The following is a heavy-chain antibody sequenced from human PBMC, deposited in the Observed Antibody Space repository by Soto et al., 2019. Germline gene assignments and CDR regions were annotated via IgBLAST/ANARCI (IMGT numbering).Heavy chain of an antibody. V-gene: IGHV4-30-4*01. CDR2: IYYSGST. J-gene: IGHJ6*02. Sequence: SETLSLTCTVSGGSINSDDYYWSWIRQPPGKGLEWIGYIYYSGSTYYNPSPKSRVTISLDTSKNHFSLKLPSVTAADTAVYYCARGYCSGGSCYSYFYGMDVWGQGTTVTVSS. CDR1: GGSINSDDYY. D-gene: IGHD2-15*01. CDR3: ARGYCSGGSCYSYFYGMDV.